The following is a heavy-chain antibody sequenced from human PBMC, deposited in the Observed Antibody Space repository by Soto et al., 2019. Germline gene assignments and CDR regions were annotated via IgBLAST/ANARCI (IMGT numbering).Heavy chain of an antibody. CDR2: INPNSGGT. Sequence: ASVKVSCKASGYTFTGYYMHWVRQAPGQGVEWMGWINPNSGGTNYAQKLQGWVTMTRDTSISTAYMELSRLRSDDTAVYYCARGPPVTTWLDGYYYMDVWGKGTTVTVSS. V-gene: IGHV1-2*04. CDR1: GYTFTGYY. CDR3: ARGPPVTTWLDGYYYMDV. D-gene: IGHD4-4*01. J-gene: IGHJ6*03.